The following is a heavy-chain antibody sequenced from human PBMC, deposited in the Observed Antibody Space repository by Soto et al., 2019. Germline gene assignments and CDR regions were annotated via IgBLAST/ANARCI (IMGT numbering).Heavy chain of an antibody. D-gene: IGHD1-26*01. Sequence: QVQLQQSGPGLVTPSGTLSLTCVVSGASISSSNWWSWVRQPPGKGLEWIGEIYHYGTTTYNPSLKRRVTLSMDKSRNQFSLRLTTVTAADTAIYYCARGPRSGSYSVDGFDVWGQGTVVTVSS. V-gene: IGHV4-4*02. CDR1: GASISSSNW. CDR2: IYHYGTT. CDR3: ARGPRSGSYSVDGFDV. J-gene: IGHJ3*01.